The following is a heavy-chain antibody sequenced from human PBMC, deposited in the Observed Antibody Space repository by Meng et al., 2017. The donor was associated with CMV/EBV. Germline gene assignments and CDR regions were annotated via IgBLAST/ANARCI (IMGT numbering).Heavy chain of an antibody. J-gene: IGHJ4*02. CDR3: ARGRGQWLPHYFDH. V-gene: IGHV4-59*01. CDR2: IYYSGST. CDR1: GGSISSYY. Sequence: SETLSLTCTVSGGSISSYYWSWIRQPPGKGLEWIGYIYYSGSTNYNPSLKSRVTISVDTSKNQFSLKLSSVTAADTAVYYCARGRGQWLPHYFDHWGQGTLVTVSS. D-gene: IGHD6-19*01.